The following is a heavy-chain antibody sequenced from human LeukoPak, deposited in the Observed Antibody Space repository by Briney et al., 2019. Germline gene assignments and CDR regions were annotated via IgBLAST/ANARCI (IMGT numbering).Heavy chain of an antibody. D-gene: IGHD5-12*01. CDR3: ARQIRWLRYWFDP. V-gene: IGHV4-34*01. CDR1: GGSFSGYY. Sequence: SETLSLTCAVYGGSFSGYYWSWIRQPPGKGQEWIGEINHSGSTNYNPSLKSRVTISVDTSKNQFSLKLSSVTAADTAVYYCARQIRWLRYWFDPWGQGTLVTVSS. J-gene: IGHJ5*02. CDR2: INHSGST.